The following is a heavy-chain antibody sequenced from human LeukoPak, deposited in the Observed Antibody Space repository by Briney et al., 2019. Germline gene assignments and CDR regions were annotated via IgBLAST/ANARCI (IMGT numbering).Heavy chain of an antibody. CDR3: AKGYRKVQLERLPGY. J-gene: IGHJ4*02. D-gene: IGHD1-1*01. CDR2: IRYDGSNK. CDR1: GFTFSSYG. Sequence: GGSLRLSCAASGFTFSSYGMHWVRQAPGKGLEWVAFIRYDGSNKYYADSVKGRFTISRDNSKNTLYLQMNSLRAEDTAVYYCAKGYRKVQLERLPGYWGQGTLVTVSS. V-gene: IGHV3-30*02.